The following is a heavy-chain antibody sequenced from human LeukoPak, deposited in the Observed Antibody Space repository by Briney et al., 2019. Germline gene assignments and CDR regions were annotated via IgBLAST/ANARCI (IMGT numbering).Heavy chain of an antibody. D-gene: IGHD6-13*01. V-gene: IGHV4-4*07. J-gene: IGHJ5*02. CDR1: GGSISSYY. CDR2: IYTSGST. Sequence: SSETLSLTCTVSGGSISSYYWSWIRQPAGKGLEWIGRIYTSGSTNYNPSLKSRVTMSVDTSKNQFSLKLSSVTAADTAVYYCARVFAAAGMVWFDPWGQGTLVTVSS. CDR3: ARVFAAAGMVWFDP.